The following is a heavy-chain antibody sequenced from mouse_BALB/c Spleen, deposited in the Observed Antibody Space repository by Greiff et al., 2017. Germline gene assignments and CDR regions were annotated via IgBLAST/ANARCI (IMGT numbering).Heavy chain of an antibody. CDR1: GFTFSSYG. J-gene: IGHJ2*01. CDR3: ARELRLFDY. V-gene: IGHV5-6-3*01. Sequence: EVQLVESGGGLVQPGGSLKLSCAASGFTFSSYGMSWVRQTPDKRLEWVATINSNGGSTYYQDSVKGRFTISSDNAKNTLYLQMRSLKSEDTAMDYCARELRLFDYWGQGTTLTVSS. D-gene: IGHD1-1*01. CDR2: INSNGGST.